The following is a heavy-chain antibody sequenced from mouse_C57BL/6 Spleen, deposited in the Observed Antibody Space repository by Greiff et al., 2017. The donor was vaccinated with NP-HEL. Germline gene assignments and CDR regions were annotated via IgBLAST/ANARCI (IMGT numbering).Heavy chain of an antibody. Sequence: VQLQQSGAELVKPGASVKLSCKASGYTFTSYWMQWVKQRPGQGLEWIGEIDPSDSYTNYNQKFKGKATLTVDTSSSTAYMQLSSLTSEDSAVYYCARWLLPYYFDYWGQGTTLTVSS. J-gene: IGHJ2*01. CDR3: ARWLLPYYFDY. D-gene: IGHD2-3*01. V-gene: IGHV1-50*01. CDR2: IDPSDSYT. CDR1: GYTFTSYW.